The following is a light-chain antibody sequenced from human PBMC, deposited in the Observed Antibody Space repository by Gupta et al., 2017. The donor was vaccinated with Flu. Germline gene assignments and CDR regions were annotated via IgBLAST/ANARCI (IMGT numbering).Light chain of an antibody. J-gene: IGLJ2*01. CDR2: QDN. CDR3: QAWDSSIVV. CDR1: TLGDKY. Sequence: SSELTQPPSVSVSPVQTASITCSGDTLGDKYASWYQQQPGQSPVLVIYQDNKRPSGIPERFSGSNSGNTATRTISGTQAMDEADYYCQAWDSSIVVFGGGIKLTVL. V-gene: IGLV3-1*01.